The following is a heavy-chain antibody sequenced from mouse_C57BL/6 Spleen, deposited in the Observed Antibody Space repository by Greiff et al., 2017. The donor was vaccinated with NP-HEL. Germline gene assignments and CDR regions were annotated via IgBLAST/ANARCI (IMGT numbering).Heavy chain of an antibody. CDR1: GYTFTSYW. CDR3: AREDYYGSYWYFDV. D-gene: IGHD1-1*01. V-gene: IGHV1-55*01. J-gene: IGHJ1*03. Sequence: VQLQQPGAELVKPGASVKMSCKASGYTFTSYWITWVKQRPGQGLEWIGDIYPGSGSTNYNEKFKSKATLTVDTSSSTAYMQLSSLTSEDSAVYYCAREDYYGSYWYFDVWGTGTTVTVSS. CDR2: IYPGSGST.